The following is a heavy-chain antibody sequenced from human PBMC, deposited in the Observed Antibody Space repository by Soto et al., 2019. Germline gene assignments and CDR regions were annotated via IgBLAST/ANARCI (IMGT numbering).Heavy chain of an antibody. Sequence: GASVKVSCKASGYTFTSYGISWVRQAPGQGLEWMGWISAYNGNTNYAQKLQGRVTMTTDTSTSTAYMELRSLRSDDTAVYYCARGSWPEVVAATRLWFDPWGQGTLVTVSS. CDR2: ISAYNGNT. CDR3: ARGSWPEVVAATRLWFDP. J-gene: IGHJ5*02. CDR1: GYTFTSYG. D-gene: IGHD2-15*01. V-gene: IGHV1-18*01.